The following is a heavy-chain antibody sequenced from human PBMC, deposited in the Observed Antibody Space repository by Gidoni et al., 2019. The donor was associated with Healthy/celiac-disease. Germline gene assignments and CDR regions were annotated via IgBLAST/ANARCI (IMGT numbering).Heavy chain of an antibody. Sequence: QVQLQESGPGLVKPSATLSLTCTVSGYSISSGYYWGWIRQPPGKGLEWIGSIYHSGSTYYNPSLKSRVTISVDTSKNQFSLKLSSVTAADTAVYYCARVIVVVPAAIEYNWFDPWGQGTLVTVSS. CDR1: GYSISSGYY. CDR2: IYHSGST. J-gene: IGHJ5*02. CDR3: ARVIVVVPAAIEYNWFDP. D-gene: IGHD2-2*01. V-gene: IGHV4-38-2*02.